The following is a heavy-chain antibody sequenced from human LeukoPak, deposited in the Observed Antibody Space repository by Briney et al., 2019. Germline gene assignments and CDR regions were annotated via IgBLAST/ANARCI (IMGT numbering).Heavy chain of an antibody. CDR3: ARGAPAGRTSLNYYYYYMDV. CDR2: INPNSGGT. Sequence: ASVKVSCKASGYTFTGYYMHWVRQAPGQGLEWMGWINPNSGGTNYAQKFQGRVTMTRDTSISTAYMELSRLRSDDTAVYYCARGAPAGRTSLNYYYYYMDVWGKGTTVTVSS. J-gene: IGHJ6*03. V-gene: IGHV1-2*02. D-gene: IGHD1-14*01. CDR1: GYTFTGYY.